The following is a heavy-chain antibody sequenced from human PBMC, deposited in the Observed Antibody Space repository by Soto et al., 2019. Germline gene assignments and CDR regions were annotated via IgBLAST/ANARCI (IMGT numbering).Heavy chain of an antibody. CDR2: ISSSGSYT. D-gene: IGHD3-3*01. Sequence: GGSLRLSCAASGFTFSDYYMSWIRQAPGKGLEWVSYISSSGSYTNYADSVKGRFTISRDNAKNSLYLQMNSLRAEDTAVYYCARLSRYDFWSGSYNWFDPWGQGTQVTVSS. J-gene: IGHJ5*02. V-gene: IGHV3-11*06. CDR3: ARLSRYDFWSGSYNWFDP. CDR1: GFTFSDYY.